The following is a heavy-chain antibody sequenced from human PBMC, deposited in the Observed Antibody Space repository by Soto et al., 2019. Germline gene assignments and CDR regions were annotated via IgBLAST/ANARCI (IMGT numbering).Heavy chain of an antibody. D-gene: IGHD2-2*01. Sequence: GGSLRLSCAASGFTFSSYAMSWVRQAPGKGLEWVSAISGSGGSTYYADSVKGRFTISRDNSKNTLYLQMNSLRAEDTAVYYCAKERDIVVVPAAIEDNWFDPRGQGTLVTVSS. CDR1: GFTFSSYA. J-gene: IGHJ5*02. V-gene: IGHV3-23*01. CDR2: ISGSGGST. CDR3: AKERDIVVVPAAIEDNWFDP.